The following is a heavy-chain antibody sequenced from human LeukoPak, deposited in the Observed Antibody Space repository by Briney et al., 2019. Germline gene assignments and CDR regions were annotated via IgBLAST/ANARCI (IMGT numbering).Heavy chain of an antibody. D-gene: IGHD6-19*01. J-gene: IGHJ4*02. Sequence: GGSLRLSCAASGFTFSSYGMSWGRQAPGKGLEWVSAISGSGGSTYYADSVKGRFTISRDNSKNTMYLQMNSLRGEDTAVYYCARDGGWYYLDYWGQETLVTVSS. CDR2: ISGSGGST. CDR3: ARDGGWYYLDY. V-gene: IGHV3-23*01. CDR1: GFTFSSYG.